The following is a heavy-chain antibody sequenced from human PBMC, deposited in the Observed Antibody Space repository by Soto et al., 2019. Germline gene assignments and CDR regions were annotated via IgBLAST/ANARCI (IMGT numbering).Heavy chain of an antibody. Sequence: EVQLVESGGGLVQPGGSLRLSCAASGFTFSRYAMYWVRQAPGKGLEDVSAISSNGGSTYYANSVKGRFTISRDNSKNTLYLQMGSLRAEDMAVYYCARSGDNGYYFDYWGQGTLFTVSS. D-gene: IGHD3-10*01. CDR3: ARSGDNGYYFDY. CDR1: GFTFSRYA. J-gene: IGHJ4*02. V-gene: IGHV3-64*01. CDR2: ISSNGGST.